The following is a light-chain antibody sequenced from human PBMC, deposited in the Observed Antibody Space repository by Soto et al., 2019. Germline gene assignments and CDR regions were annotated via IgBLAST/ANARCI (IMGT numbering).Light chain of an antibody. V-gene: IGKV3-20*01. CDR1: QSVSNSY. J-gene: IGKJ1*01. Sequence: EIVLMQSPGTLSLSPGERATLSCRASQSVSNSYLAWYQQKPGQAPRLLIYGASSRATGIPDRFSGSGSGTDFTLTISRLEPEDFAVYYCQQYGSPWTFGQGTKVDIK. CDR2: GAS. CDR3: QQYGSPWT.